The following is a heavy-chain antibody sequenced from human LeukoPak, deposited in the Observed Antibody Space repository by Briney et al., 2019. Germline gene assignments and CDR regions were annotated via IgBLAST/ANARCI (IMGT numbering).Heavy chain of an antibody. J-gene: IGHJ6*02. CDR1: GFTFRNYA. D-gene: IGHD2-2*01. V-gene: IGHV3-23*01. CDR3: AKVVAAAPYYGMDV. CDR2: ISGSGGST. Sequence: GGSLRLSCAASGFTFRNYAMSWVRQAPGKGLEWVSGISGSGGSTHYADSVKGRFTISRDNSKNTLSLQMNGLRAEDTATYYCAKVVAAAPYYGMDVWGQGTTVTVSS.